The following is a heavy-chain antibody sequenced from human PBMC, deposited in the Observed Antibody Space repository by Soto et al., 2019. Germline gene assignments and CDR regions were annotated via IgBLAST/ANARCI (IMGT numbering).Heavy chain of an antibody. J-gene: IGHJ4*02. CDR1: RVSITPYY. D-gene: IGHD1-20*01. CDR3: AREQYNWKL. V-gene: IGHV4-59*01. Sequence: PSETLSLTRTVSRVSITPYYWTWIRHPPGKGLECIGYVYHTLNTYYNPSLKIRLTISLGTSKNHVSLRLKSVTAADTAVYYCAREQYNWKLWGQGTLVTVSS. CDR2: VYHTLNT.